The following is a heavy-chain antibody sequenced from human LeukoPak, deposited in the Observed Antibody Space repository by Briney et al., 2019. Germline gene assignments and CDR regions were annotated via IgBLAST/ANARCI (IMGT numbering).Heavy chain of an antibody. J-gene: IGHJ4*02. CDR3: ARGRYLTTLGGAAAGFLDY. V-gene: IGHV4-34*01. Sequence: GSLRLSCAASGFTFSSYAMHWVRQAPGKGLEWIGEINHSGSTNYNPSLKSRVTMSVDTSQKQFSLRLTSVRAADTAVYYCARGRYLTTLGGAAAGFLDYWGQGTVVTVSS. CDR1: GFTFSSYA. CDR2: INHSGST. D-gene: IGHD6-13*01.